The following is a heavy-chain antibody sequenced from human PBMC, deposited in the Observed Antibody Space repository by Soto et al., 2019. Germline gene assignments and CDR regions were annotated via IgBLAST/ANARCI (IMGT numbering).Heavy chain of an antibody. J-gene: IGHJ4*02. Sequence: GGSQRLSSTASGCNFGDYYMSWIRQAPGKGLEWVSYISSSGSTIYYADSVKGRFTISRDNAKNSLYLQMNSLRAEDTAVYYCARSHLYYDSSGYPDYWGQGTLVTVSS. CDR3: ARSHLYYDSSGYPDY. CDR2: ISSSGSTI. CDR1: GCNFGDYY. D-gene: IGHD3-22*01. V-gene: IGHV3-11*01.